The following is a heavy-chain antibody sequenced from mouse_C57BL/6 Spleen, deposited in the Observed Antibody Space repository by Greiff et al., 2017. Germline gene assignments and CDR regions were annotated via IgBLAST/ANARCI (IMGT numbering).Heavy chain of an antibody. CDR1: GFTFTDYY. V-gene: IGHV7-3*01. CDR3: ARGLLGGWFAY. Sequence: DVHLVESGGGLVQPGGSLSLSCAASGFTFTDYYMSWVRQPPGKALEWLGFIRNKANGYTTEYSASVKGRFTISRDNSQSILYLQMNALRAEDSATYYCARGLLGGWFAYWGQGTLVTVSA. CDR2: IRNKANGYTT. J-gene: IGHJ3*01. D-gene: IGHD2-10*01.